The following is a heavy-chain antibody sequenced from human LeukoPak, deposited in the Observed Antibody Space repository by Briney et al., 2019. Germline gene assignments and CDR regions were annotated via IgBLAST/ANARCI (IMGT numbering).Heavy chain of an antibody. Sequence: SETLSLTCTVSGGSISSYYWTWIRQPAGKGLEWIGRMHSSGRTSYSPSLKSRVTISVDTSKNQFSLKLSSVTAADTAVYYCARGLRGYSYGYVPWELSYYMDVWGKGTTVTISS. D-gene: IGHD5-18*01. CDR2: MHSSGRT. CDR1: GGSISSYY. CDR3: ARGLRGYSYGYVPWELSYYMDV. V-gene: IGHV4-4*07. J-gene: IGHJ6*03.